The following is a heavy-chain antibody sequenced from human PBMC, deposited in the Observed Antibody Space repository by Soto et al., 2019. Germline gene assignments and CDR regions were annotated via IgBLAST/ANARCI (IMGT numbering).Heavy chain of an antibody. CDR2: MNPNSGNT. Sequence: QVQLVQSGAEVKKPGASVKVSCKASGYTFTSYDINWVRQATGQGLEWMGWMNPNSGNTGYAQKFQGRVTMTRNTSISTAYMELSSLRSEDTAVYYCARVLRRSMVRGCTFGYWGQGTLVTVSS. J-gene: IGHJ4*02. CDR1: GYTFTSYD. D-gene: IGHD3-10*01. V-gene: IGHV1-8*01. CDR3: ARVLRRSMVRGCTFGY.